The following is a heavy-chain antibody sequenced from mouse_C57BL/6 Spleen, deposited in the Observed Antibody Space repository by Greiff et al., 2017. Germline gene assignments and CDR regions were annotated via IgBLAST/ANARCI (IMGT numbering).Heavy chain of an antibody. V-gene: IGHV1-81*01. J-gene: IGHJ1*03. Sequence: VQLQQSGAELARPGASVKLSCKASGYTFTSYGISWVKQRTGQGLEWIGEIYPRSGNTYYHEKFKGKGTLTGDKSSSTAYMELRSLTSEDSAVYVCAITTVVATYPDWYFDVWGTGTTVTVSS. CDR1: GYTFTSYG. CDR2: IYPRSGNT. D-gene: IGHD1-1*01. CDR3: AITTVVATYPDWYFDV.